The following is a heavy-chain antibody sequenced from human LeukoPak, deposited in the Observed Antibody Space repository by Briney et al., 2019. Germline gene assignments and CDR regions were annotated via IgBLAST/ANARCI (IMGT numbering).Heavy chain of an antibody. Sequence: GGSLRLSCAASGFTFSTYVLHWVRQAPGKGLEWVAVVSYDASDNDYADSVKGRFTVSRDDSKNTLYLQMKSLRPEDTAVYYCARNNPSGVWSFDYWGQGTLVTVSS. CDR3: ARNNPSGVWSFDY. J-gene: IGHJ4*02. V-gene: IGHV3-30*01. CDR1: GFTFSTYV. CDR2: VSYDASDN. D-gene: IGHD1-14*01.